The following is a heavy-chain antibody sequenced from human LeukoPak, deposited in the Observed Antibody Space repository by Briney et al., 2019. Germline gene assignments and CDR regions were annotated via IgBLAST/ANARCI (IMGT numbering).Heavy chain of an antibody. Sequence: GGSLRLSCAASGFTFSSYEMSWVRQAPGKGLEWVSAISGSGGSTYYADSVKGRFTISRDNSKNTLYLQMNSLRAEDTAVYYCAKDENIVVVVAGPFGYWGQGTLVTVSS. D-gene: IGHD2-15*01. CDR3: AKDENIVVVVAGPFGY. V-gene: IGHV3-23*01. J-gene: IGHJ4*02. CDR2: ISGSGGST. CDR1: GFTFSSYE.